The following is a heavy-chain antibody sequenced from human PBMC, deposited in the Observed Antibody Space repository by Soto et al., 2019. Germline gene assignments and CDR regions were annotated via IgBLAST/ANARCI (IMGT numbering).Heavy chain of an antibody. V-gene: IGHV3-23*01. CDR1: GFTFSSYA. J-gene: IGHJ3*02. CDR2: ISGSGGST. CDR3: AKDQLKPDYPTSLHAFDI. D-gene: IGHD1-1*01. Sequence: EVQLLESGGGLVQPGGSLRLSCAASGFTFSSYAMSWVRQAPGKGLEWVSAISGSGGSTYYADSVKGRFTISRDNSKNTLYLQMNSLRAEDTAVYYCAKDQLKPDYPTSLHAFDIWGQGTMVTVSS.